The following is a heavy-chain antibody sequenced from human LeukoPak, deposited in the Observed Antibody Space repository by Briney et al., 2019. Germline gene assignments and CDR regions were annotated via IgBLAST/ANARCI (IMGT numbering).Heavy chain of an antibody. CDR1: GGTFSSYA. CDR3: ARESGWIAARPQYFQH. D-gene: IGHD6-6*01. V-gene: IGHV1-18*01. CDR2: ISAYNGNT. J-gene: IGHJ1*01. Sequence: ASVKVSCKASGGTFSSYAISWVRQAPGQGLEWMGWISAYNGNTNYAQKLQGRVTMTTDTSTSTAYMELRSLRSDDTAVYYCARESGWIAARPQYFQHWGQGTLVTVSS.